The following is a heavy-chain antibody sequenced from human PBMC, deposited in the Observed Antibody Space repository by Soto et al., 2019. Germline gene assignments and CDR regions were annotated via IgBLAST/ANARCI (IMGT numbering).Heavy chain of an antibody. Sequence: EVQLLESGGGLVQPGGSLRLSCAASGFTLSNHAMYWVRQAPGRGLERVSTISASGVNTYYADSVRGRFTISRDKSKNALEMQMNSLRAEDTAVYHCVRRAAWALLYFDSWGQAALVPVSS. CDR1: GFTLSNHA. J-gene: IGHJ4*02. V-gene: IGHV3-23*01. D-gene: IGHD6-13*01. CDR3: VRRAAWALLYFDS. CDR2: ISASGVNT.